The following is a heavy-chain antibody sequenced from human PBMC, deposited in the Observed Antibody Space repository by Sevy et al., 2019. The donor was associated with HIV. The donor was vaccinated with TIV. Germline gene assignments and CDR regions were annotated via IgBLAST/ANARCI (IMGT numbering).Heavy chain of an antibody. V-gene: IGHV3-33*06. D-gene: IGHD4-4*01. CDR3: AEDPFPYSNHFDY. CDR1: GFTFSGFG. Sequence: GGSLRLSCAASGFTFSGFGMHWVRQAPGKGLEWVAVIWYDESNEYYGDSVKGRFTISRDNSKNTVYLQMNSLRVEDTALYYCAEDPFPYSNHFDYWGRGTLVSVSS. J-gene: IGHJ4*02. CDR2: IWYDESNE.